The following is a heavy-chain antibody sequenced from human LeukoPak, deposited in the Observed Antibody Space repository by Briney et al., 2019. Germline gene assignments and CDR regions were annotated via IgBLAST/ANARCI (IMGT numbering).Heavy chain of an antibody. J-gene: IGHJ2*01. Sequence: SETLSLTCTVSGGSISSYYWSWIRQSPGKGLEWIGYIYYSGSTNYSPSLKSRLTISVDTSKNQSSLKLSSVTAADTAVYYCARTYGSSGLGYFDLWGRGTLVTVSS. CDR1: GGSISSYY. D-gene: IGHD6-13*01. CDR3: ARTYGSSGLGYFDL. V-gene: IGHV4-59*01. CDR2: IYYSGST.